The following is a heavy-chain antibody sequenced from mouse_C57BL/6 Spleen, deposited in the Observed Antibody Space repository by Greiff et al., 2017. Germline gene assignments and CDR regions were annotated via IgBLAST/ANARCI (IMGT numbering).Heavy chain of an antibody. V-gene: IGHV3-6*01. CDR1: GYSITSGYY. CDR3: ARGGDGYSPYYFDY. Sequence: EVKVEESGPGLVKPSQSLSLTCSVTGYSITSGYYWNWIRQFPGNKLEWMGYISYDGSNNYNPSLKNRISITRDTSKNQFFLKLNSVTTEDTATYYCARGGDGYSPYYFDYWGQGTTLTVSS. D-gene: IGHD2-3*01. J-gene: IGHJ2*01. CDR2: ISYDGSN.